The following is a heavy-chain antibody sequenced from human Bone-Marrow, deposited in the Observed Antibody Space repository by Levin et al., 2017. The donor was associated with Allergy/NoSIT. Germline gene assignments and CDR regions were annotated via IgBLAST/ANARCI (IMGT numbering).Heavy chain of an antibody. J-gene: IGHJ6*03. CDR1: GGSISSTIYY. Sequence: SQTLSLTCSVSGGSISSTIYYWAWIRQPPGKGLEWIGSVHYSGSTFYNPSLERRVTIAADTSRNQFSLRLSSVSVADTAVYYCARQPGDLNTDMGWGLYDYYYYMDVWGNGTTVTVSS. CDR2: VHYSGST. CDR3: ARQPGDLNTDMGWGLYDYYYYMDV. D-gene: IGHD1-26*01. V-gene: IGHV4-39*01.